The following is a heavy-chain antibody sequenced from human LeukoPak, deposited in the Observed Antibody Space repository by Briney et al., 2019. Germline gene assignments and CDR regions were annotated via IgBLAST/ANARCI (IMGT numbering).Heavy chain of an antibody. CDR2: IYYSGST. J-gene: IGHJ3*02. CDR3: ARRRYSYGYREDAFDI. V-gene: IGHV4-39*01. Sequence: SETLSLTCTVSGGSISSSSYYWGWIRQPSGKGLEWIGSIYYSGSTYYNPSLKSRVTISVDTSKNQFSLKLSSVTAADTAVYYCARRRYSYGYREDAFDIWGQGTMVTVSS. D-gene: IGHD5-18*01. CDR1: GGSISSSSYY.